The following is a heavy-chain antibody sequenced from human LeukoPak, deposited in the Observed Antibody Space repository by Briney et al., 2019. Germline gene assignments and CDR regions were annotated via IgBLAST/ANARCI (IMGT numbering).Heavy chain of an antibody. CDR3: ARGPTRYYFDY. J-gene: IGHJ4*02. V-gene: IGHV4-59*01. D-gene: IGHD3-3*01. CDR2: IYYSGST. Sequence: SETLSPPRSVSGGPLTSYYLGLVPEAPREGVEWIGYIYYSGSTAYNPSLKNRVTISVDTSKNQFSLNLTSVTAADTAFYYCARGPTRYYFDYWGQGTVVTVSS. CDR1: GGPLTSYY.